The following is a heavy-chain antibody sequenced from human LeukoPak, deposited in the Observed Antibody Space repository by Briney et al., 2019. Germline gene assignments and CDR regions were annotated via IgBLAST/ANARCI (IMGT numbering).Heavy chain of an antibody. V-gene: IGHV5-10-1*01. CDR3: ATHYDILTAFFS. CDR1: GYNLSTYW. CDR2: IDPSDSYI. D-gene: IGHD3-9*01. J-gene: IGHJ4*02. Sequence: GESLRISCQVSGYNLSTYWITWVRQMPGKGLEWMGRIDPSDSYIDYSPSFQGHVTISADKSINTAYLQWGSLRASDTAMYYCATHYDILTAFFSWGQGTLVTVSS.